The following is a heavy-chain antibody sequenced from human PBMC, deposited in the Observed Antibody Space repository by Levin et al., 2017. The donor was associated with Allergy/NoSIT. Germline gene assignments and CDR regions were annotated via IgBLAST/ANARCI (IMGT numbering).Heavy chain of an antibody. CDR1: GFTFSNYW. Sequence: PVASVKVSCAGSGFTFSNYWMHWVRQAPGKGLVWVSRMNGDGSSASYADSVKGRFTISRDNAKNTLNLQMNSLRAEDTAVYYCARDGYVDTAMTQRKPFDCWGQGTLVTVSS. CDR2: MNGDGSSA. J-gene: IGHJ4*02. V-gene: IGHV3-74*01. D-gene: IGHD5-18*01. CDR3: ARDGYVDTAMTQRKPFDC.